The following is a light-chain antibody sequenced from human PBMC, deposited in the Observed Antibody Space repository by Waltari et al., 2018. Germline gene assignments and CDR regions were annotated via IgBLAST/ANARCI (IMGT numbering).Light chain of an antibody. CDR1: QSVLSTSTGKSY. J-gene: IGKJ1*01. CDR2: WAS. CDR3: QQYYDTPWT. Sequence: DIVMAQSPDSLAVSLGERATINCGSSQSVLSTSTGKSYLACYQQKPGQPPKLLIYWASTRESGVPDRFSGSGSGTDFTLTISSLQAEDVAVYYCQQYYDTPWTFGQGTKVESK. V-gene: IGKV4-1*01.